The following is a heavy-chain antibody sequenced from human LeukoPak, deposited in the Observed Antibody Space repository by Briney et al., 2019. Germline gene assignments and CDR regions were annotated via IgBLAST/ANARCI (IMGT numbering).Heavy chain of an antibody. D-gene: IGHD3-10*01. CDR2: ISGSSSYT. CDR1: GFTFSDNY. V-gene: IGHV3-11*03. CDR3: ARIGVHYYGSGTYYNALGGWFDP. Sequence: PGGSLRLSCAASGFTFSDNYMSWIRQAPGKGLEWVSYISGSSSYTNYVDSVKGRCTISRDNAKNSLYLQMKSLRAEDTAVYYCARIGVHYYGSGTYYNALGGWFDPWGQGNPVTV. J-gene: IGHJ5*02.